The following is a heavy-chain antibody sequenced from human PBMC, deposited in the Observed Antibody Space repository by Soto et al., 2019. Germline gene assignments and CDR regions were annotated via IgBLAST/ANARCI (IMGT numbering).Heavy chain of an antibody. CDR3: ARLGYSYGYPAETDY. CDR2: IYYSGST. D-gene: IGHD5-18*01. Sequence: SETLSLTCTVSGSSISSGDYYWSWIRQPPGKGLEWIGYIYYSGSTYYNPSLKSRVTISVDTSKNQFSLKLSSVTAADTAVYYCARLGYSYGYPAETDYWGQGTLVTVSS. J-gene: IGHJ4*02. V-gene: IGHV4-30-4*01. CDR1: GSSISSGDYY.